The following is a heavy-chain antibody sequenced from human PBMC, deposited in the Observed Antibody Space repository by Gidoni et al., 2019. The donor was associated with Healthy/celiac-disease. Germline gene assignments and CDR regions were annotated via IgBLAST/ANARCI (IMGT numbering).Heavy chain of an antibody. V-gene: IGHV4-59*01. CDR3: ARGEFTIFGEVDGYGMDV. CDR1: GGSISSYY. Sequence: QVQLQESGPGLVKPSETLSLTCTVSGGSISSYYWSWIRQPPGKGLEWIGYIYYSGSTNYNPSLKSRVTISVDTSKNQFSLKLSSVTAADTAVYYCARGEFTIFGEVDGYGMDVWGQGTTVTVSS. D-gene: IGHD3-3*01. J-gene: IGHJ6*02. CDR2: IYYSGST.